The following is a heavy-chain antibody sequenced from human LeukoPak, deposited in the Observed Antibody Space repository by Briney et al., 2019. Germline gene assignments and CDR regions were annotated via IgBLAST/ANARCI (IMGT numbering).Heavy chain of an antibody. CDR2: IYYSGST. D-gene: IGHD6-13*01. V-gene: IGHV4-31*03. CDR3: ARGSSSWPVDY. CDR1: GGSISSGGYY. J-gene: IGHJ4*02. Sequence: SQTLSLTCTVSGGSISSGGYYWSWICQHPGTGLEWIGYIYYSGSTYYNPSLKSRVTISVDTSKNQFSLKLSSVTAADTAVYYCARGSSSWPVDYWGQGTLVTVSS.